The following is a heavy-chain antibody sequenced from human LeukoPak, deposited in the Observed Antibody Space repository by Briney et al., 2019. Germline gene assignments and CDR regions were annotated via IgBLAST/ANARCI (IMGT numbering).Heavy chain of an antibody. J-gene: IGHJ4*02. CDR2: INPSGGST. CDR1: GYTFTSYY. Sequence: GASVKVSCKASGYTFTSYYMHWVRQAPGQGLEWMGIINPSGGSTSYAQKFQGRVAMTRDTSTSTVYMELSSLRSEDTAVYYCARSDLITMIVGWGQGTLVTVSS. CDR3: ARSDLITMIVG. D-gene: IGHD3-22*01. V-gene: IGHV1-46*01.